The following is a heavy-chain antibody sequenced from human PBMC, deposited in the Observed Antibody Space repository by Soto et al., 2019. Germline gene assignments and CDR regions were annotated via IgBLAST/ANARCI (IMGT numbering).Heavy chain of an antibody. V-gene: IGHV1-69*02. Sequence: QVQLVQSGTEVKKPGSSVKVSCKASGDTFSFYTINWVRQAPGLGLEWVGRINPIVSMSNYAQKFQGRVSTTADKSTSTAYMELRILRSDDTAMYFCAASYGSGYRAFDYWGQGALVIVSS. CDR1: GDTFSFYT. CDR3: AASYGSGYRAFDY. D-gene: IGHD3-10*01. J-gene: IGHJ4*02. CDR2: INPIVSMS.